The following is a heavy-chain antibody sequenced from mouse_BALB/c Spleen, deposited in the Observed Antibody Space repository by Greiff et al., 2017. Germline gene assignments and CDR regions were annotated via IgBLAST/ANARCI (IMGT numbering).Heavy chain of an antibody. D-gene: IGHD2-3*01. CDR1: GFTFSSYG. CDR3: ARHGDGYYFDY. V-gene: IGHV5-6*01. Sequence: DVHLVESGGDLVKPGGSLKLSCAASGFTFSSYGMSWVRQTPDKRLEWVATISSGGSYTYYPDSVKGRFTISRDNAKNTLYLQMSSLKSEDTAMYYCARHGDGYYFDYWGQGTTLTVSS. CDR2: ISSGGSYT. J-gene: IGHJ2*01.